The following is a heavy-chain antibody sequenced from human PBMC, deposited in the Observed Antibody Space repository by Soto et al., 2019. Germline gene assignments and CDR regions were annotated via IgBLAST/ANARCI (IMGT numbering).Heavy chain of an antibody. CDR2: ISYDGSNK. CDR3: ARNGEHDAFDI. CDR1: GFTFSSYA. V-gene: IGHV3-30-3*01. D-gene: IGHD2-8*01. Sequence: QVQLVESGGGVVQPGRSLRLSCAASGFTFSSYAMHWVRQAPGKGLEWVAVISYDGSNKYYADSVKGRFTISRDNSKNTLYLQMNSLRAEDTAVYYCARNGEHDAFDIWGQGTMVTVSS. J-gene: IGHJ3*02.